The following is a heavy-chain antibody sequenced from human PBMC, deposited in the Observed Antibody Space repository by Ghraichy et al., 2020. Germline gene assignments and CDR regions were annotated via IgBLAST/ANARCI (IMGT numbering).Heavy chain of an antibody. CDR2: INHSGST. D-gene: IGHD3-10*01. V-gene: IGHV4-34*01. CDR1: GGSFSGYY. Sequence: SETLSLTCAVYGGSFSGYYWSWIRQPPGKGLEWIGEINHSGSTNYNPSLKSRVTISVDTSKNQFSLKLSSVTAADTAVYYCAAFGETYYFDYWGQGTLVTVSS. J-gene: IGHJ4*02. CDR3: AAFGETYYFDY.